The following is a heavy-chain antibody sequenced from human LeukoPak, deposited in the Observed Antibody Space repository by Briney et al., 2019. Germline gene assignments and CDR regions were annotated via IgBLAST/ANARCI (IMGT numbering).Heavy chain of an antibody. Sequence: PSETLSLTCAVYIDSFSNYHWNWIRQTPAKGMEWIVEINHSGSTNYNPSPKSRVTISIDTCKNQFSLKLSSVTAADTAVYYCAIETPYYGKKDYWGQGTLVTVSS. J-gene: IGHJ4*02. D-gene: IGHD3-10*01. V-gene: IGHV4-34*01. CDR1: IDSFSNYH. CDR3: AIETPYYGKKDY. CDR2: INHSGST.